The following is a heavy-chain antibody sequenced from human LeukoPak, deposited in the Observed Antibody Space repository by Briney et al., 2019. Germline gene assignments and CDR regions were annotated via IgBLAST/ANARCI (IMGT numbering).Heavy chain of an antibody. J-gene: IGHJ6*02. V-gene: IGHV1-69*10. CDR3: ARDLGGYKFGDYYYYGMDV. CDR1: GGTFSSYA. Sequence: SVKVSCKASGGTFSSYAISWVRQAPGQGLEWMGGIIPILGIANYAQKFQGRVTITADKSTSTAYMELSSLRSEDTAVYYCARDLGGYKFGDYYYYGMDVWGQGTTVTVSS. CDR2: IIPILGIA. D-gene: IGHD5-24*01.